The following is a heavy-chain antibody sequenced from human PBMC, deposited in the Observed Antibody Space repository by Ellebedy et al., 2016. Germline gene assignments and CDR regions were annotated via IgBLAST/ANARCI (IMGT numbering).Heavy chain of an antibody. Sequence: GESLKISCTASGFTFSIYWMMWVRQAPGKGLEWVANIKQDGSEKNYVDSVKGRFTISRDNAKNSLYLQMNSLRVEDTAVYYCASSYYEHGDYWGQGTLVTVSS. CDR1: GFTFSIYW. CDR3: ASSYYEHGDY. CDR2: IKQDGSEK. V-gene: IGHV3-7*01. D-gene: IGHD3-10*01. J-gene: IGHJ4*02.